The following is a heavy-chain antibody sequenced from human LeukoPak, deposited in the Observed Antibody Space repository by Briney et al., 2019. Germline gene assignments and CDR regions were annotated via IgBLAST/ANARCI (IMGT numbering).Heavy chain of an antibody. Sequence: ASVKVSCKTSGYPFTTYEINWVRQSTGQGLEWRGWMNPNSGNTGYAQKFQGRVTMTRNTSISTAYMELSSLRSEDTAVYYGARGYSYGGNGYRYWGQGTLVTVSS. CDR1: GYPFTTYE. D-gene: IGHD5-18*01. CDR2: MNPNSGNT. J-gene: IGHJ4*02. V-gene: IGHV1-8*01. CDR3: ARGYSYGGNGYRY.